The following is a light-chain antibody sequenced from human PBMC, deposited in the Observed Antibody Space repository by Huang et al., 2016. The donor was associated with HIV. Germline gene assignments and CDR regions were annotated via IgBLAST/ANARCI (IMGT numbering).Light chain of an antibody. Sequence: EIVLTQSPGTLSLSPGERATLSCRASQSVSSSYLAWYQQKPGQAPRLLIYGASSRATGIPDRCSGSGSGTDCTLTISRLEPEDFAVYYCQQYGSSPPTITFGQGTRLEIK. CDR3: QQYGSSPPTIT. CDR1: QSVSSSY. J-gene: IGKJ5*01. V-gene: IGKV3-20*01. CDR2: GAS.